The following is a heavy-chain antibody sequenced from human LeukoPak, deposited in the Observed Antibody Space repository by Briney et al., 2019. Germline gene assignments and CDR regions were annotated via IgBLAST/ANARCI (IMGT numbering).Heavy chain of an antibody. D-gene: IGHD3-10*01. CDR3: AKVPRGHYFDY. Sequence: PGGSLRLSCAASGFTFSHYAVSWVRQAPGKGLEWVSSINTGGSAYYADSVKGRFTISRDNSMNTLYLQMNSLRAEDTAVYYCAKVPRGHYFDYWGQGTLVTVSS. CDR2: INTGGSA. V-gene: IGHV3-23*01. J-gene: IGHJ4*02. CDR1: GFTFSHYA.